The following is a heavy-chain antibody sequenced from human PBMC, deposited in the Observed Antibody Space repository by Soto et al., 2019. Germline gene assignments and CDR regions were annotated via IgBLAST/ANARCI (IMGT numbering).Heavy chain of an antibody. D-gene: IGHD3-9*01. CDR1: GGSISSSSYY. CDR3: ARQSVRYFDWSNHYNWFDP. V-gene: IGHV4-39*01. Sequence: PSETLSLTSTVSGGSISSSSYYWGWIRQPPGKGLEWIGSIYYSGSTYYNPSLKSRVTISVDTSKNQFSLKLSSVTAADTAVYYCARQSVRYFDWSNHYNWFDPWGQGTLVTVSS. J-gene: IGHJ5*02. CDR2: IYYSGST.